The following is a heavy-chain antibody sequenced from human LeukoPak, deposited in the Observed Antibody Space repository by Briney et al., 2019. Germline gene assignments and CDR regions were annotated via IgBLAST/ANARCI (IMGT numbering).Heavy chain of an antibody. J-gene: IGHJ6*03. Sequence: SETLSLTCTVSGGSISSYYWSWIRQPAGKGLEWIGRIYTSGSTNYNPSLKSRVTISVDTSKNQFSLKLSSVTAADTAVYYCAREPYYYDSSGYYYYYYYYYMDVWGKGTTVTISS. CDR1: GGSISSYY. CDR2: IYTSGST. CDR3: AREPYYYDSSGYYYYYYYYYMDV. V-gene: IGHV4-4*07. D-gene: IGHD3-22*01.